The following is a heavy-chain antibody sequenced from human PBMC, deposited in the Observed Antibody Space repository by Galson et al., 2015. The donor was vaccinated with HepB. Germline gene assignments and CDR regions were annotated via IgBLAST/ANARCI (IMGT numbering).Heavy chain of an antibody. V-gene: IGHV5-51*01. D-gene: IGHD2-2*01. J-gene: IGHJ6*02. Sequence: QSGAEVKKPGESLKISCKASGYSFRNYWIGWVRQMPGKGLECMGIIYPGDSETRYSPSFQGQVTLSADKSTNTAYLQWSSLKASDTAMYYCARLGHEGYHSSGMDVWGQVTTVTVSS. CDR3: ARLGHEGYHSSGMDV. CDR2: IYPGDSET. CDR1: GYSFRNYW.